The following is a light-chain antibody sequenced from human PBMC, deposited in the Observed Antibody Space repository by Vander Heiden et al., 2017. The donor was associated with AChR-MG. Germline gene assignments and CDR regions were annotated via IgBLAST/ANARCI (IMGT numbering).Light chain of an antibody. Sequence: DIQMTQSPSSLSAPVGDRVTITCQASQDISNYLNLYQPKPGKAPKLLIYDASNLETGVPSRFSGSGSGTDFTFTISSLQPEDIATYYCQQYDNLPLTFGGGTKVEIK. CDR2: DAS. CDR3: QQYDNLPLT. V-gene: IGKV1-33*01. CDR1: QDISNY. J-gene: IGKJ4*01.